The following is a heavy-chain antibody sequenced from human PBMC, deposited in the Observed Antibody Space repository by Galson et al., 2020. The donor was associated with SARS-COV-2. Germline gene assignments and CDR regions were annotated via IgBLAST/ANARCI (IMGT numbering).Heavy chain of an antibody. D-gene: IGHD3-22*01. V-gene: IGHV1-46*03. J-gene: IGHJ4*02. CDR2: IDPSADTT. CDR1: GYPFTQNY. Sequence: ASVKVSCKASGYPFTQNYIHWVRQAPGQGLEWMGLIDPSADTTTYARKFQGRVTMTRDTSTSTVYMELSSLRSDDTAIYFCSRLIGLFYYDGSGYWSGYFDYWGQGTLLTVSS. CDR3: SRLIGLFYYDGSGYWSGYFDY.